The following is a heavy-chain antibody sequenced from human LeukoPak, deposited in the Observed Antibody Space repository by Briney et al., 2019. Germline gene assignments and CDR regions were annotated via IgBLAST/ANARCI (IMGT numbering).Heavy chain of an antibody. V-gene: IGHV3-11*05. Sequence: AGGSLRLSCAASGFTFSDYYMSWIRQAPGKGLEWVSFISTSGHYTKSADSVKGRFTISRDNAKNSLYLQMNSLRAEDTAVYYCARDRGGPGAFDIWGLGTMVTVSS. CDR1: GFTFSDYY. J-gene: IGHJ3*02. CDR2: ISTSGHYT. CDR3: ARDRGGPGAFDI. D-gene: IGHD2-15*01.